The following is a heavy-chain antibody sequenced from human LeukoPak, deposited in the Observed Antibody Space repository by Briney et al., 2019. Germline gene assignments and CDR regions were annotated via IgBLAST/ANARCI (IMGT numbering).Heavy chain of an antibody. D-gene: IGHD3-10*01. CDR3: AKDGWFGELLYGYFDY. CDR2: ISGSGGST. CDR1: GFTFSSYG. Sequence: GGSLRLSCAASGFTFSSYGMSWVRQAPGKGLEWVSAISGSGGSTYYADSVKGRFTISRDNSKNTLYLQVNSLRAEDTAVYYCAKDGWFGELLYGYFDYWGQGTLVTVSS. V-gene: IGHV3-23*01. J-gene: IGHJ4*02.